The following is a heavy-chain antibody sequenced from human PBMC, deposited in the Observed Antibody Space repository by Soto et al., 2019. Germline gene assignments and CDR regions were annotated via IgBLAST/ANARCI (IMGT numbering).Heavy chain of an antibody. V-gene: IGHV4-59*01. D-gene: IGHD3-22*01. CDR2: IYYTGST. CDR3: ARATYYYDRSGYLYYFGY. J-gene: IGHJ4*02. CDR1: GGSISTYY. Sequence: QVQLQESGPGLVKPSETLSLTCTVSGGSISTYYWTWIRQPPGKGLEWIGHIYYTGSTNYNPSLRSRVTVSVDTSKNQFSLKLSSVTAADTAVYYCARATYYYDRSGYLYYFGYWGQGTLVTVSS.